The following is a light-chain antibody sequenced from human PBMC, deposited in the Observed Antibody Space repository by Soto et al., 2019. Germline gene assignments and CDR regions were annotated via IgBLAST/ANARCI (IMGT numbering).Light chain of an antibody. J-gene: IGKJ1*01. CDR3: MQAVYTRT. Sequence: DIVVTQSPLSLSVTPGEPASISCRSSQNLLHIDGYNYLDWYLQKPGQSPQLLIFLGSYRASGVPDRFSGSGSGTDFTLRISRVEAEDVGVYYCMQAVYTRTFGPGTKVDIK. V-gene: IGKV2-28*01. CDR1: QNLLHIDGYNY. CDR2: LGS.